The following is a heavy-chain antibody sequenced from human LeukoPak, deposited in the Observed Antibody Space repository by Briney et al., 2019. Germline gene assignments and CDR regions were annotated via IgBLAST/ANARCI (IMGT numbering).Heavy chain of an antibody. CDR2: ISGSGGST. V-gene: IGHV3-23*01. J-gene: IGHJ6*02. CDR3: AKDFAGMDV. CDR1: GFTVSNDY. Sequence: PGGSLRLSCAASGFTVSNDYMSWVRQAPGKGLEWVSAISGSGGSTYYADSVKGRFTISRDNSKNTLYLQMNSLRAEDTAVYYCAKDFAGMDVWGQGTTVTVFS.